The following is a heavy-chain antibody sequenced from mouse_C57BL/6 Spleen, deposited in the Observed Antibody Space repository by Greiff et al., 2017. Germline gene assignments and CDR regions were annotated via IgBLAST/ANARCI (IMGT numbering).Heavy chain of an antibody. J-gene: IGHJ2*01. Sequence: EVQLQQSGAELVRPGASVKLSCTASGFNIKDDYMHWVKQRPEQGLEWIGWIDPENGDTEYASKFQGKATITADTSSNTAYLQLSSLTSEDTAVYDCTYGSSYFDYWGQGTTLTVSS. CDR2: IDPENGDT. V-gene: IGHV14-4*01. CDR1: GFNIKDDY. CDR3: TYGSSYFDY. D-gene: IGHD1-1*01.